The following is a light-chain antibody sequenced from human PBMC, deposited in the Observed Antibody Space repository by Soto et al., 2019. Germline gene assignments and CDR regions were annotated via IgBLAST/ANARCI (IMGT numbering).Light chain of an antibody. Sequence: QSVLTQPRSVSGSPGQSVTISCTGTTSDVGGYNYVSWYQQHPGRAPKLIISDVNKRPSGVPDRFSGSKSGNTASLTISGLQTEDEAEYSCCSYAGTYSIFVGGTKLTVL. V-gene: IGLV2-11*01. CDR2: DVN. CDR3: CSYAGTYSI. CDR1: TSDVGGYNY. J-gene: IGLJ2*01.